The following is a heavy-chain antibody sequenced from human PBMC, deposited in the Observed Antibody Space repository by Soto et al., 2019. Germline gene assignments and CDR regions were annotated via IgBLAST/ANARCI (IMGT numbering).Heavy chain of an antibody. Sequence: QEQLVESGGGVVQPGRSLRLSCVASGFIFSNYGWHWVRQAPGKGLEWVAVIWYDGNNKYYADSVKGRFTDSRDNSKNTVYLQMNSLRDEDTAVYYCARDWGGPTRSRCVAPNYWGQGTLVTVSS. CDR3: ARDWGGPTRSRCVAPNY. CDR1: GFIFSNYG. V-gene: IGHV3-33*01. D-gene: IGHD2-21*01. CDR2: IWYDGNNK. J-gene: IGHJ4*02.